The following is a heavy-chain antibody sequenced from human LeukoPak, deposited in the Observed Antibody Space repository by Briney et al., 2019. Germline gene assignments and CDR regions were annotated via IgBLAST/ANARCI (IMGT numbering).Heavy chain of an antibody. CDR3: AKGVATVTKSAASLDY. V-gene: IGHV3-23*01. CDR1: GFAFGSEA. D-gene: IGHD4-17*01. J-gene: IGHJ4*02. Sequence: GGSLRLSCAVSGFAFGSEAMSWVRQSPARGLEWVASISPGGGTTYYADYVKGRFTISRDNSNNSLFVQMNSLRAEDTAVYFCAKGVATVTKSAASLDYWGQGTLVTVSS. CDR2: ISPGGGTT.